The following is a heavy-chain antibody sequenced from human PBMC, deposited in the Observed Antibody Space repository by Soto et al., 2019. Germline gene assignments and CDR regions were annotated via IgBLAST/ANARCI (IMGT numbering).Heavy chain of an antibody. Sequence: PGGSLRLSCAASGFTVSSNYMSWVRQAPGKGLEWVSVIYSGGSTYYADSVKGRFTISRDNSKNTLYLQMNSLRAEDTAVYYCARDRGGLYYYDSSGYFNHYYYGMDVWGQGTTVTVSS. V-gene: IGHV3-66*01. CDR3: ARDRGGLYYYDSSGYFNHYYYGMDV. D-gene: IGHD3-22*01. CDR1: GFTVSSNY. CDR2: IYSGGST. J-gene: IGHJ6*02.